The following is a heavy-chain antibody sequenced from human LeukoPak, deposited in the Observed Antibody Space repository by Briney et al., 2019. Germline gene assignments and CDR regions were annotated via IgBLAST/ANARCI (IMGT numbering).Heavy chain of an antibody. Sequence: ASVKVSCKTSGYTFTGYYLHWVRQAPGQGLEWMGWINPNSGDTNYALKFQGRVALTRDTSISTAYMDLSRLRSDDTAVYYCATSNMVATTSTFDYWGQGTLVTVSS. CDR2: INPNSGDT. V-gene: IGHV1-2*02. D-gene: IGHD5-12*01. CDR1: GYTFTGYY. CDR3: ATSNMVATTSTFDY. J-gene: IGHJ4*02.